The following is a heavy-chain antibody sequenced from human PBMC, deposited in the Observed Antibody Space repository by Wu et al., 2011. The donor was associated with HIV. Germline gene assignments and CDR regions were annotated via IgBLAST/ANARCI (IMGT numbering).Heavy chain of an antibody. V-gene: IGHV1-2*02. CDR2: INPGTGGT. Sequence: QVQVVQSGAEVKKPGSSVKVSCKASGGSFSSYAVSWVRLAPGQGLEWMGRINPGTGGTNYAQKFQGRVTMTRDTSLSTAYMELSRLRSDDTAMYYCARGRGADGYNPPGGYWGQGTLVTVS. CDR3: ARGRGADGYNPPGGY. CDR1: GGSFSSYA. J-gene: IGHJ4*02. D-gene: IGHD5-24*01.